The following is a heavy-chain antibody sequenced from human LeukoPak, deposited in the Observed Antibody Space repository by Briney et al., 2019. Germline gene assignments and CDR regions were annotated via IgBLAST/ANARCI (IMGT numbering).Heavy chain of an antibody. Sequence: GGSLRLSCAASGFSFSDYYMSWIRQAPGKGLEWVSYISSSSSYTNYADSVRGRFTISRDNAKNSLYLQMNSLSAEDTAVYYCARRTKWHFDYWGQGALVTVSS. J-gene: IGHJ4*02. D-gene: IGHD5-12*01. V-gene: IGHV3-11*03. CDR2: ISSSSSYT. CDR3: ARRTKWHFDY. CDR1: GFSFSDYY.